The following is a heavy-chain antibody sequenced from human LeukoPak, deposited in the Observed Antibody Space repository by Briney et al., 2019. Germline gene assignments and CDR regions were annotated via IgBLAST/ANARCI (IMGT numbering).Heavy chain of an antibody. V-gene: IGHV7-4-1*02. D-gene: IGHD3-22*01. CDR1: GYTFTNHA. CDR3: ARGHDSSGYFND. J-gene: IGHJ4*02. Sequence: ASVKVSCKASGYTFTNHAINWVRKAPGQGLEYMGWIDTNTGTPTYAQGFTGRFVFSLDTSITTSYLQISSLKAEDTAVYYCARGHDSSGYFNDWGQGTLVTVSS. CDR2: IDTNTGTP.